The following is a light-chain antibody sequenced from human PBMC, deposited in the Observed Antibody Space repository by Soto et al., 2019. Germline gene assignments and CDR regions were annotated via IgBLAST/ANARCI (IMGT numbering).Light chain of an antibody. CDR1: QSVPTNY. J-gene: IGKJ1*01. V-gene: IGKV3-20*01. Sequence: EIVLTQSPGTLSLSPGERATLSCRASQSVPTNYLDSYQQKPGQAPRLLIYGASSRATGIPDRFSGSGSGTDFTLTISRLETEDFAVYYCQQYGSSKTFGQGTKVEIK. CDR3: QQYGSSKT. CDR2: GAS.